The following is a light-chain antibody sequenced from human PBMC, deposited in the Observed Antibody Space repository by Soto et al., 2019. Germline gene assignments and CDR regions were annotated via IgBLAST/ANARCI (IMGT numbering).Light chain of an antibody. Sequence: QSALTQPPAASVSPGQSVTISCTGTSSDVGGYNYVSWYQQHPGKAPKLMVYEVTKRPSGVPDRFSGSKSGNTASLTVSGLQADDEADYYCSSRAGSAPYVFGTGTKVTVL. CDR1: SSDVGGYNY. CDR3: SSRAGSAPYV. J-gene: IGLJ1*01. V-gene: IGLV2-8*01. CDR2: EVT.